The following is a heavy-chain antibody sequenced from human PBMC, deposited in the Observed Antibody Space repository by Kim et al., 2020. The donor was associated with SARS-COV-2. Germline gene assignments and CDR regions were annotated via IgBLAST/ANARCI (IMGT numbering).Heavy chain of an antibody. J-gene: IGHJ4*02. Sequence: GGSLRLSCTASGFTFHTEPMNWVRQSPGKGLEWIANIRADAADTAYADSVKGRFTVSRDNAKNSLFLQMNSLKGDDTAVYYCVADSNWAFNYWGQGALVTVSS. CDR3: VADSNWAFNY. D-gene: IGHD7-27*01. CDR2: IRADAADT. V-gene: IGHV3-48*01. CDR1: GFTFHTEP.